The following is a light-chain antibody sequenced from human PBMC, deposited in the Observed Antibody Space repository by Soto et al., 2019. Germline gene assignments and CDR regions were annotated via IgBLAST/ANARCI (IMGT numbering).Light chain of an antibody. CDR2: DAS. CDR3: QQRSNWLT. Sequence: EIVLTQSPATLSLSPGERATLPCRASQSVSSYLVWYQQKPGQAPRLLIYDASNRATGIPARFSGSGSGTDFTLTISSLEPEDFAVYYCQQRSNWLTFGGGTKVEIK. V-gene: IGKV3-11*01. J-gene: IGKJ4*01. CDR1: QSVSSY.